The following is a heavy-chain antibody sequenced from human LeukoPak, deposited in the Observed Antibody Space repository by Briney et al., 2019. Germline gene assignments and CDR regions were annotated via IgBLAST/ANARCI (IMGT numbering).Heavy chain of an antibody. CDR2: ISYDGSNK. J-gene: IGHJ5*02. CDR1: GFTFSSYA. Sequence: GGSLRLSCAASGFTFSSYAMHWVRQAPGKGLEWMAVISYDGSNKYYADSVKGRFTISRDNSKNTLYLQMNSLRAEDTAVYYCARDSPDYDFWSGYYGDNWFDPWGQGTLVTVSS. V-gene: IGHV3-30-3*01. CDR3: ARDSPDYDFWSGYYGDNWFDP. D-gene: IGHD3-3*01.